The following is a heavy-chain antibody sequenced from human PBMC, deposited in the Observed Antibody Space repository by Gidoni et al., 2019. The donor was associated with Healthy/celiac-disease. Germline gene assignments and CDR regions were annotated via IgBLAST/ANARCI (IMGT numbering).Heavy chain of an antibody. J-gene: IGHJ4*02. V-gene: IGHV1-2*02. CDR2: INPNSGST. Sequence: QVQLVQSGAEVKKPGASVKVSCKASGYTFTGSYMHWVRQAPGQGLEWMGWINPNSGSTNYAQKVQGRVTMTRDTSISTAYMELSRLRSDDTAVYYCARERYDYVWGSYRGGFDYWGQGTLVTVSS. D-gene: IGHD3-16*02. CDR3: ARERYDYVWGSYRGGFDY. CDR1: GYTFTGSY.